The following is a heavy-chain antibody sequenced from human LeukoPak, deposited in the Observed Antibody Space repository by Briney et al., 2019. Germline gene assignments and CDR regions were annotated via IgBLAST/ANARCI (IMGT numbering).Heavy chain of an antibody. CDR2: IYHSGST. J-gene: IGHJ4*02. D-gene: IGHD3-3*01. V-gene: IGHV4-59*12. CDR1: GGSISSYY. CDR3: ARGSGVVTNFDY. Sequence: SETLSLTCTVSGGSISSYYWSWIRQPPGKGLEWIGYIYHSGSTYYNPSLKSRVTISVDRSKNQFYLKLSSVTAADTAVYYCARGSGVVTNFDYWGQGTLVTVSS.